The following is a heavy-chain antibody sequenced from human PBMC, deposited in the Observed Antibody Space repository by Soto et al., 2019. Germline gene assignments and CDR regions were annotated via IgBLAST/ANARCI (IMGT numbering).Heavy chain of an antibody. D-gene: IGHD7-27*01. CDR3: ARVRRHQLGKAGIDP. CDR1: GGSISSGGYY. J-gene: IGHJ5*02. V-gene: IGHV4-31*03. CDR2: IYYSGST. Sequence: QVQLQESGPGLVKPSQTLSLTCTVSGGSISSGGYYWSWIRQHPGKGLEWIGYIYYSGSTYYNPSLKSRVTISVDTSKNQFSRKLSSVTAADTAVYYCARVRRHQLGKAGIDPWGQGTLVTVSS.